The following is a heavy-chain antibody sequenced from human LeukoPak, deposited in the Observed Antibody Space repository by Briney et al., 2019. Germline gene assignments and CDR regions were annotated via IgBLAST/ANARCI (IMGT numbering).Heavy chain of an antibody. Sequence: ASVTVSCKASGYTFTGYYMHWVRQAPGQGLEWMGWINPNSGGTNYAQKFQGRVTMTRDTSISTAYMELSRLRSDDTAVYYCARPLSSGWHYDAFDIWGQGTMVTVSS. D-gene: IGHD6-19*01. CDR1: GYTFTGYY. V-gene: IGHV1-2*02. CDR2: INPNSGGT. CDR3: ARPLSSGWHYDAFDI. J-gene: IGHJ3*02.